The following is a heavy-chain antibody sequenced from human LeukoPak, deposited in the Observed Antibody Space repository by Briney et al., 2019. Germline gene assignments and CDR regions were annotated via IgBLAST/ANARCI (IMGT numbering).Heavy chain of an antibody. CDR1: GGSVSSGSYY. D-gene: IGHD3-10*01. CDR2: IYYSGST. Sequence: SETLSLTCTVSGGSVSSGSYYWSWIRQPPGKGLEWIGYIYYSGSTNYNPSLKSRVTISIDTSKNQFSLKLSSVTAADTAVYYCATYSSAMVHYWGQGTLVTVSS. V-gene: IGHV4-61*01. CDR3: ATYSSAMVHY. J-gene: IGHJ4*02.